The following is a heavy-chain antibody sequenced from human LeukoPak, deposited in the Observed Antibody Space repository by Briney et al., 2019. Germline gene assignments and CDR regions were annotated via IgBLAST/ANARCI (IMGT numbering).Heavy chain of an antibody. J-gene: IGHJ4*02. D-gene: IGHD3-10*01. CDR2: IYYSGST. CDR3: AREGITFDY. V-gene: IGHV4-30-4*08. CDR1: GGSFSGYY. Sequence: SEALSLTCAVYGGSFSGYYWSWIRQPPGKGLEWIGYIYYSGSTYYNPSLKSRVTISVDTSKNQFSLKLSSVTAADTAVYYCAREGITFDYWGQGTLVTVSS.